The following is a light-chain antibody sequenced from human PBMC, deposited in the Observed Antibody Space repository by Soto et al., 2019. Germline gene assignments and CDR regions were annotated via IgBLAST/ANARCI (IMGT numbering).Light chain of an antibody. J-gene: IGLJ3*02. V-gene: IGLV2-23*01. CDR1: SSDIGSYNL. CDR2: EDN. Sequence: QSVLTQPASVSGSPGQSIAISCTGTSSDIGSYNLVSWYQQHPGKAPKVMVYEDNKRPSGVSNRFSGSKSGNTASLTISGLRAEDEAEYFCCSYAGGSTLWLFGGGTKLTVL. CDR3: CSYAGGSTLWL.